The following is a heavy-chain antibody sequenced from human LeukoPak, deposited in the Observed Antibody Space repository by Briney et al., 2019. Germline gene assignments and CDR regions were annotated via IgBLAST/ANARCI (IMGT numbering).Heavy chain of an antibody. V-gene: IGHV3-15*01. CDR1: GMTWSSAW. Sequence: GGSLRLSCAASGMTWSSAWMSWVRQAPGKGLEWVGRIKSKIDSWTTDYAGPVKGRFTISRDVSKNTLYLQMDSMKTEDTAVYYCVTDNGDFAFDRWGQGTLVTVSS. CDR2: IKSKIDSWTT. CDR3: VTDNGDFAFDR. J-gene: IGHJ4*02. D-gene: IGHD4-17*01.